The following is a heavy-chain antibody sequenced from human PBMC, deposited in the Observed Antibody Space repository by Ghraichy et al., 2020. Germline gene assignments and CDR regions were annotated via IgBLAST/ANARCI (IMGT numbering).Heavy chain of an antibody. CDR1: GFTFKNVW. J-gene: IGHJ4*02. CDR2: IKSKSAGGTT. CDR3: TTSNRAYSTTDY. Sequence: GGSLRLSCGGSGFTFKNVWMSWVRQAPGKGLEWVGRIKSKSAGGTTDYAAPVKGRFTISRDDSKNMLYLQMSSLESEDTAVYYCTTSNRAYSTTDYWGQGTLVAVAS. D-gene: IGHD5-12*01. V-gene: IGHV3-15*01.